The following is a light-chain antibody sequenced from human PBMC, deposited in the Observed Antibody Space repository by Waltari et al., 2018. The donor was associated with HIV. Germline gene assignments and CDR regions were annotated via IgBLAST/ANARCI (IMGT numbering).Light chain of an antibody. J-gene: IGLJ3*02. CDR3: CSYAGSYTLV. CDR1: SSDVGGYKY. V-gene: IGLV2-11*01. CDR2: HDT. Sequence: QSALTQPRSVSGSPGQSVTISCTGTSSDVGGYKYVSWYQQHPAKAPKHMIYHDTKRPSGVPDRFSGSKSVNTASLTISGLEAEDEADYYCCSYAGSYTLVFGGGTKLTVL.